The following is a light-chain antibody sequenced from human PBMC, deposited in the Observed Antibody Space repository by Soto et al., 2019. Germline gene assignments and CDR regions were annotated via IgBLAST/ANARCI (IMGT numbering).Light chain of an antibody. V-gene: IGLV1-44*01. Sequence: QSVLTQPPSASGTPGQRVTISCSGSSSNIGSNIVNWYQQLPGTAPKLLIYSNDQRPSGVPVRFSGSKSGTSASLAISGLQSEDEADFYCAAWDDSLNGHVVFGGGTKLTVL. CDR2: SND. CDR3: AAWDDSLNGHVV. CDR1: SSNIGSNI. J-gene: IGLJ2*01.